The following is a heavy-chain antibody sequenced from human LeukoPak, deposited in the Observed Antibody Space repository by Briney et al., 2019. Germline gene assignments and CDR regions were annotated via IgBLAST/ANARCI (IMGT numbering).Heavy chain of an antibody. Sequence: PGGSLRLSCAASGFNIGSYWMNWVRQGPGKGLVWVARISSDGKSISYADSVKGRFTISRDISKNTLYLQMDSLRAEDTAVYYCASASSESYYWALDYWGQGTLVTVSS. V-gene: IGHV3-74*01. J-gene: IGHJ4*02. D-gene: IGHD3-10*01. CDR1: GFNIGSYW. CDR2: ISSDGKSI. CDR3: ASASSESYYWALDY.